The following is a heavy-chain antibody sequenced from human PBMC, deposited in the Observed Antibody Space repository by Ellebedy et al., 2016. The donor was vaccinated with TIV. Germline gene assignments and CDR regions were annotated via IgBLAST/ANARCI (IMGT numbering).Heavy chain of an antibody. CDR1: GYTFSTYY. D-gene: IGHD2-15*01. V-gene: IGHV1-46*04. CDR3: AREQEDCSGGSCYSLRGWFDP. CDR2: INPSGGST. Sequence: AASVKVSCRASGYTFSTYYMHWVRQAPGQGLEWLGIINPSGGSTTYAQNLQGRVTMTRDTSTTTVYMELSSLRSEDTAVYYCAREQEDCSGGSCYSLRGWFDPWGQGTLVTVSS. J-gene: IGHJ5*02.